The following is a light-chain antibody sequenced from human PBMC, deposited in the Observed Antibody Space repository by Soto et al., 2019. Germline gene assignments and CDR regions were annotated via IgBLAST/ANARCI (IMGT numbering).Light chain of an antibody. CDR3: ISYTVSRSYV. Sequence: QSVLTQPASVSGSPGQSITISCSGTSSDIGTYDHVAWFQQFPGKTPKLMIYSVSNRPSGVSYRFSGSKSGNTASLTNSGLQAEDEADYYCISYTVSRSYVFGTGTKLTVL. CDR1: SSDIGTYDH. V-gene: IGLV2-14*01. CDR2: SVS. J-gene: IGLJ1*01.